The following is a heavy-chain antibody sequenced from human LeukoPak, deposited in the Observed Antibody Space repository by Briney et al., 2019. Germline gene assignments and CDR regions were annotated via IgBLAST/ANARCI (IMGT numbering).Heavy chain of an antibody. J-gene: IGHJ6*04. CDR1: GGSISSGSYY. V-gene: IGHV4-61*02. Sequence: PSETLSLTCTVSGGSISSGSYYWSWIRQPAGKGLEWIGRIYTSGSTNYNPSLKSRVTISVDTSKNQFSLKLSSVTAADTAVYYCARMIQKLKYYDFWSGLAADVWGKGTTVTVSS. CDR2: IYTSGST. CDR3: ARMIQKLKYYDFWSGLAADV. D-gene: IGHD3-3*01.